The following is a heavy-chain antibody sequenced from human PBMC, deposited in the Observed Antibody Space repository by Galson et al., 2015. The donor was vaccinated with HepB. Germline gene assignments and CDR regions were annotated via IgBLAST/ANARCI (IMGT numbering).Heavy chain of an antibody. V-gene: IGHV3-21*01. D-gene: IGHD1-1*01. J-gene: IGHJ6*02. CDR1: GFTFSSYS. Sequence: SLRLSCAASGFTFSSYSMNWVRQAPGKGLEWVSSISSSSSYIYYADSVKGRFTISRDNAKNSLYLQMNSLRAEDTAVYYCARDVLIWNGGSYYYGMDVWGQGTTVTVSS. CDR2: ISSSSSYI. CDR3: ARDVLIWNGGSYYYGMDV.